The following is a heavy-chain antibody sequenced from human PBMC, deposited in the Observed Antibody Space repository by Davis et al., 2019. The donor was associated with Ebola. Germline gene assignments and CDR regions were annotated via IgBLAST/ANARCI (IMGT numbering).Heavy chain of an antibody. CDR1: GGSISSSTYY. D-gene: IGHD4-17*01. Sequence: PSETLSLTCTVSGGSISSSTYYWGWFRQPPGKGLEWIGSTYYSGSTYYNPSLKSRVTISVDTSKNQFSLKLSSVTAADTAVYYCASLYGSIDYWGQGTLVTVSS. CDR3: ASLYGSIDY. J-gene: IGHJ4*02. V-gene: IGHV4-39*01. CDR2: TYYSGST.